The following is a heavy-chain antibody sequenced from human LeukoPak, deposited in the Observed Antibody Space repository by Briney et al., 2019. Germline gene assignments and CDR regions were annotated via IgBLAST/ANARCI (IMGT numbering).Heavy chain of an antibody. CDR2: IYHSGST. J-gene: IGHJ3*02. D-gene: IGHD2-2*02. V-gene: IGHV4-38-2*02. Sequence: PSETLSLTCTVSGYSISSGYYWGWIRQPPGEGLEWIGSIYHSGSTYYNPSLKSRVTISVDTSKNQFSLKLSSVTAADTAVYYCAKVGNTLDAFDIWGQGTMVTVSS. CDR1: GYSISSGYY. CDR3: AKVGNTLDAFDI.